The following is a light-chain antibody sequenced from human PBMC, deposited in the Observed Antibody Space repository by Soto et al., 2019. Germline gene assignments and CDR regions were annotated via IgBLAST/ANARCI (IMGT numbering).Light chain of an antibody. J-gene: IGKJ1*01. CDR2: ATS. CDR3: QHFGYPQWT. CDR1: QIGSGNY. Sequence: LVLTQSPGTLSLSPGETAALSCRASQIGSGNYLSWYQQKPGQAPRLLLDATSTRAPGIPDRFSGSGSATDFTLTINRLEPEDSAVYFCQHFGYPQWTFGRGTKVDI. V-gene: IGKV3-20*01.